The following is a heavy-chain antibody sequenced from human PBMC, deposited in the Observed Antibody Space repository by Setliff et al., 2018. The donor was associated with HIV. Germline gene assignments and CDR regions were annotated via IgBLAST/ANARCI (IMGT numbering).Heavy chain of an antibody. CDR3: ARDDVSAPGSYQDY. CDR1: GYTFSKYV. D-gene: IGHD6-13*01. V-gene: IGHV1-3*01. J-gene: IGHJ4*02. Sequence: VASVKVSCKASGYTFSKYVIHWVRQAPGQRLEWMGYIIPGRDYTHYSQRFQDRVTITSDTSATTVYMELSSLTSEDTAVYYCARDDVSAPGSYQDYWGQGTLVTVSS. CDR2: IIPGRDYT.